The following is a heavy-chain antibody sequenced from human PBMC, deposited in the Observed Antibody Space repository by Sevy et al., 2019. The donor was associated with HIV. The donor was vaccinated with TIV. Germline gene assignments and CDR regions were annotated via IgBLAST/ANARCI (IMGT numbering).Heavy chain of an antibody. J-gene: IGHJ4*02. CDR2: ISSSSSYI. D-gene: IGHD3-22*01. Sequence: GGSLRLSCAASGFTFSSYSMNWVRQAPGKGLEWVSSISSSSSYIYYADSVKGRFTISRDNAKNSLYLQMNSLRVEDTAVYYCARGLISSGYNYFDYWGRGTLVTVSS. CDR3: ARGLISSGYNYFDY. CDR1: GFTFSSYS. V-gene: IGHV3-21*01.